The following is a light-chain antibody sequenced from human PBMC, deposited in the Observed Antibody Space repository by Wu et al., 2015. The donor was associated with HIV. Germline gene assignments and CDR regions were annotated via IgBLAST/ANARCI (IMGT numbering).Light chain of an antibody. Sequence: DIVLTQSPPSVSASVGDTATITCRASENINNFLHWYHQKPGRAPRLLIYGASNFQSGVSSRFSGSGSGTHFTLTINNLQPEDFGVYFCQQSYKTVRTFGQGTNVDLK. V-gene: IGKV1-39*01. CDR1: ENINNF. CDR2: GAS. J-gene: IGKJ1*01. CDR3: QQSYKTVRT.